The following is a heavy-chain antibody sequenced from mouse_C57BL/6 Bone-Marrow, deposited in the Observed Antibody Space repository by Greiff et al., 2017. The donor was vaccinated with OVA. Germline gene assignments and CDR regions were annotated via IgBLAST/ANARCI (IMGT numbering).Heavy chain of an antibody. Sequence: QVQLQQSGPGLVQPSQSLSITCTVSGFSLTSYGVHWVRQSPGKGLEWLGVIWSGGSTDYNAAFISRLSISKDNSKSQVFFKMNSLQADDTAIYYCASRYYGSSSYWYFDVWGTGTTVTVSS. D-gene: IGHD1-1*01. V-gene: IGHV2-2*01. CDR2: IWSGGST. CDR1: GFSLTSYG. CDR3: ASRYYGSSSYWYFDV. J-gene: IGHJ1*03.